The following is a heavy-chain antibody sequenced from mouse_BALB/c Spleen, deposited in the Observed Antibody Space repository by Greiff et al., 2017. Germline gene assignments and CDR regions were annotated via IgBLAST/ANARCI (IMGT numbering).Heavy chain of an antibody. CDR2: INPSNGGT. CDR3: ARDGKGNY. D-gene: IGHD2-1*01. CDR1: GYTFTSYY. Sequence: QVQLKQPGAELVKPGASVKLSCKASGYTFTSYYMYWVKQRPGQGLEWIGGINPSNGGTNFNEKFKGKATLTVDKSSSTAYMQLSSLTSEDSAVYYCARDGKGNYWGQGTTLTVSS. J-gene: IGHJ2*01. V-gene: IGHV1-53*01.